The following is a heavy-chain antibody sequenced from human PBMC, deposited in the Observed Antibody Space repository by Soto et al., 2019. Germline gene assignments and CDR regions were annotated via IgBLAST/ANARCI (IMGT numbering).Heavy chain of an antibody. D-gene: IGHD3-3*01. J-gene: IGHJ6*03. V-gene: IGHV3-30*18. CDR2: ISYDGSNK. CDR1: GFTFSSYG. Sequence: GGSLRLSCAASGFTFSSYGMHWVRQAPGKGLEWVAVISYDGSNKYYADSVKGRFTISRDNSKNTLYLQMNSLRAEDTAVYYCAKVPIWSDDYYYYMDVWGKGTTVTVSS. CDR3: AKVPIWSDDYYYYMDV.